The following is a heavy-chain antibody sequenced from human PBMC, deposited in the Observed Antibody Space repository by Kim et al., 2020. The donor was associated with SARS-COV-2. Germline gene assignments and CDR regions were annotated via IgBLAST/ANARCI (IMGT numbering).Heavy chain of an antibody. Sequence: TPPRKSRVTISVDTSKNQFSLKRSSVTAADTAVYYCARDSGYSYGIFDYWGQGTLVTVSS. D-gene: IGHD5-18*01. J-gene: IGHJ4*02. V-gene: IGHV4-31*02. CDR3: ARDSGYSYGIFDY.